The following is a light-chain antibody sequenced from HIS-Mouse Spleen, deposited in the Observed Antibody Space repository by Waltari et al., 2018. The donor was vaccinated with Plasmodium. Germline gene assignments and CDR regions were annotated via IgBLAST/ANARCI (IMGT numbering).Light chain of an antibody. CDR1: QSVSSN. V-gene: IGKV3-15*01. J-gene: IGKJ3*01. Sequence: EIVMTQSPATLSVSPGDRATLSCRASQSVSSNLAWYQQKPGQAPRLLIYGASTRATGIPARFSGSGSGTEFTLTISSLQSEDFAVYYCQQYNNWSFTFGPGT. CDR2: GAS. CDR3: QQYNNWSFT.